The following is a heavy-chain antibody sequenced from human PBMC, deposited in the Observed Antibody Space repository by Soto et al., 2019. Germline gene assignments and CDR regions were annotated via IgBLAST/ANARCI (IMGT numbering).Heavy chain of an antibody. CDR2: ISWNSGSI. CDR1: GFTFDHYA. CDR3: AKAVGSYGNFDY. V-gene: IGHV3-9*01. Sequence: EVQLVESGGGLVQPGRSLRLSCAASGFTFDHYAMHWVRQAPGKGLEWVSRISWNSGSIGYADSVKGRFTISRDNAKNSLYLQMNSLRAEDTALYYCAKAVGSYGNFDYWGQGTLVTVSS. D-gene: IGHD5-18*01. J-gene: IGHJ4*02.